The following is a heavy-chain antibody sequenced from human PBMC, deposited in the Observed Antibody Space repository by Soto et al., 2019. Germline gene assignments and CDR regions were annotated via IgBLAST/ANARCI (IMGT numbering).Heavy chain of an antibody. Sequence: GGSLRLSCAGSGFMFSSYAMSWARQAPGKGLEWVSAISGSGGSTYYADPVKGRFTISRDNSKNTLYLQMNSLRAEDTAVYYCAKYLSAPLLIAVPNDAFDIWGQGTMVTVS. CDR2: ISGSGGST. V-gene: IGHV3-23*01. CDR1: GFMFSSYA. CDR3: AKYLSAPLLIAVPNDAFDI. J-gene: IGHJ3*02. D-gene: IGHD3-16*02.